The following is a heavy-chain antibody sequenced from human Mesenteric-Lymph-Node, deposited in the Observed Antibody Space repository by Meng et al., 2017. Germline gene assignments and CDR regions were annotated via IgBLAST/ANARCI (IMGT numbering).Heavy chain of an antibody. CDR1: GFTFSSYS. J-gene: IGHJ6*02. Sequence: GESLKISCAASGFTFSSYSMNWVRQAPGKGLEWVSSISSSSSYIYYADSVKGRFTISRDNAKNSLYLQMNSLRAEDTAVYYCARGPYGVVIIHYYYYGMDVWGQGTTVTVSS. CDR2: ISSSSSYI. D-gene: IGHD3-3*01. CDR3: ARGPYGVVIIHYYYYGMDV. V-gene: IGHV3-21*01.